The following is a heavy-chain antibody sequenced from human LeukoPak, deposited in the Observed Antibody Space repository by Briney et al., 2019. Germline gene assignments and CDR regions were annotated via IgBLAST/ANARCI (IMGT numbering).Heavy chain of an antibody. J-gene: IGHJ6*02. Sequence: SVKVSCKASGGTFSSYAISWVRQAPGQGLEWMGRIIPILGIANYAQKFQGRVTITADKSTSTAYMELSSLRSEDTAVYYCARASPSHYYYVMDVWGQGTTVTVSS. V-gene: IGHV1-69*04. D-gene: IGHD2-2*01. CDR1: GGTFSSYA. CDR2: IIPILGIA. CDR3: ARASPSHYYYVMDV.